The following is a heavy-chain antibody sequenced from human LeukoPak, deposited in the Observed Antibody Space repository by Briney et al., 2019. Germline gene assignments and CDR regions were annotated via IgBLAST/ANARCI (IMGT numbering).Heavy chain of an antibody. CDR3: TTVEDIVVVPAAMGAFDI. CDR1: GFTFSNAW. J-gene: IGHJ3*02. CDR2: IKSKTDGGTT. D-gene: IGHD2-2*01. V-gene: IGHV3-15*01. Sequence: GGSLRLSCAASGFTFSNAWMSWDRQAPGKGLEWVGRIKSKTDGGTTDYAAPVKGRFTISRDDSKNTLYLQMNSLKTEDTAVYYCTTVEDIVVVPAAMGAFDIWGQGTMVTVSS.